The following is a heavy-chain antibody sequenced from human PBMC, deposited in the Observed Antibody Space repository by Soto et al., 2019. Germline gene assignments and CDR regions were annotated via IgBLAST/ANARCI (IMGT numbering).Heavy chain of an antibody. J-gene: IGHJ6*02. Sequence: SETLSLTCTVSGGSISSGGYYWSWIRQHPGKGLEWIGYIYYSGSTYYNPSLKSRVTISVDTSKNQFSLKLSSVTAADTAVYYCARDCSGGSCPYYYGMDVWGQGXTVTVSS. CDR3: ARDCSGGSCPYYYGMDV. CDR2: IYYSGST. D-gene: IGHD2-15*01. CDR1: GGSISSGGYY. V-gene: IGHV4-31*03.